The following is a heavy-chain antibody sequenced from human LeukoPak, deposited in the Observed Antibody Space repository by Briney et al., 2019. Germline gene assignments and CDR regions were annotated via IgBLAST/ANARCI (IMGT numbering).Heavy chain of an antibody. J-gene: IGHJ5*02. CDR1: GFTFSSYG. Sequence: GGSLRLSRAASGFTFSSYGMHWVRQAPGKGLEWVAVISYDGSNKYYADSVKGRFTISRDNSKNTLYLQMNSLRAEDTAVYYCAKGGYFDWLPFLTWGQGTLVTVSS. CDR3: AKGGYFDWLPFLT. V-gene: IGHV3-30*18. D-gene: IGHD3-9*01. CDR2: ISYDGSNK.